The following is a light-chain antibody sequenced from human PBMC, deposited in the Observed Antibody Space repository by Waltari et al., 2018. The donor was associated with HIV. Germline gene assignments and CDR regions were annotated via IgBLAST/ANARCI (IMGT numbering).Light chain of an antibody. CDR2: EVN. V-gene: IGLV2-8*01. Sequence: QPALTPPPSAPGSPGQSVTIPCPGTSPAIGTYTYVLWYQQHPGRAPNLLIYEVNKRPSGVPDRFSGSKSANTASLTVSGLQVADEADYYCSSYAGNNNYVFGTGTRVTVL. J-gene: IGLJ1*01. CDR1: SPAIGTYTY. CDR3: SSYAGNNNYV.